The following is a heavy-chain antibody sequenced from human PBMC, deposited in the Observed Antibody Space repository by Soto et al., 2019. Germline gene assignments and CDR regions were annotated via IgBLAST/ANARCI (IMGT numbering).Heavy chain of an antibody. CDR1: GFTISTHG. V-gene: IGHV3-33*03. D-gene: IGHD1-7*01. Sequence: QAQLVESGGGAVQPGTSLRLSCAASGFTISTHGMHWVRQAPGKGLEWLANIWYDGSNKFYAESVKGRFSISKDNSKNTLYLQMSSLGAEDTAVYYCAAATTWNFHFPYWGQGTQVTVSS. J-gene: IGHJ4*02. CDR2: IWYDGSNK. CDR3: AAATTWNFHFPY.